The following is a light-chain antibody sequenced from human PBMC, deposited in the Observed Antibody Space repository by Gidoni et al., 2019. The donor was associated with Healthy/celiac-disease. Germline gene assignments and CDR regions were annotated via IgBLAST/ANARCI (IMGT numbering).Light chain of an antibody. CDR3: QPSLTTPLT. J-gene: IGKJ4*01. CDR2: AAS. CDR1: LTISTY. Sequence: DIRMTQSLSSMYASVGDRVTMSCRSSLTISTYLPWYQQTTGEPPHLLIHAASTLQSVVPSRFSGSGSGTDFTLTISNLQREDFATCFCQPSLTTPLTFGGGTKVEMK. V-gene: IGKV1-39*01.